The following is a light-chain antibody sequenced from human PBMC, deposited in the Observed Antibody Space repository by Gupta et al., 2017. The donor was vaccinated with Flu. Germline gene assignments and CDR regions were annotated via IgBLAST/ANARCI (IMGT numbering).Light chain of an antibody. J-gene: IGKJ3*01. CDR2: WAS. Sequence: DIVMTQSPDSLAVSLGERATINCTSSQSVLYSSNNKNYLAWYQQKPGQPPKLLIHWASTRESGVPDRFSGSGSGTDFTLTISSLQAEDVAVYYCQQVDTTPLAFGPGTKVYIK. CDR3: QQVDTTPLA. CDR1: QSVLYSSNNKNY. V-gene: IGKV4-1*01.